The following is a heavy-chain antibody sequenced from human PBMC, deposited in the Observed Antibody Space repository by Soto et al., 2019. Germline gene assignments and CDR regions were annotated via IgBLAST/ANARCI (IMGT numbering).Heavy chain of an antibody. CDR3: ARERSAAGTGWFDP. Sequence: QVQLVQSGAEVKKPGASVKVSCKASGYTFTSYDINWVRQATGQGLEWMGWMNPNSGNTGYAQKLQGRVTVTRNTSISTAYMELSSLRSEDTAVYYCARERSAAGTGWFDPWGQGTLVTVSS. D-gene: IGHD6-13*01. CDR2: MNPNSGNT. CDR1: GYTFTSYD. J-gene: IGHJ5*02. V-gene: IGHV1-8*01.